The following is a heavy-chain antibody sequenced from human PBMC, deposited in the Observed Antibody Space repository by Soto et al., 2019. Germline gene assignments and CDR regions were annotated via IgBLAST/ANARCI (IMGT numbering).Heavy chain of an antibody. CDR2: ISYDGSNK. Sequence: QVQLVESGGGVVQPGRSLRLSCAASGFTFSSYAMHWVRQAPGKGLEWVAVISYDGSNKYYADSVKGRFTISRDNSKNTLYLQMNSLRAEDTAVYYCARDSGSHWTTSYFDYWGQGTLVTVSS. J-gene: IGHJ4*02. CDR3: ARDSGSHWTTSYFDY. CDR1: GFTFSSYA. V-gene: IGHV3-30-3*01. D-gene: IGHD1-26*01.